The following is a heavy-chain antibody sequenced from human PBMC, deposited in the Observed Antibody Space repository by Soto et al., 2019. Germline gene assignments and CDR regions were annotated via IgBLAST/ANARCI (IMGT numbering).Heavy chain of an antibody. J-gene: IGHJ3*02. CDR3: VRDFSIAVAAEAGDI. V-gene: IGHV1-69*01. Sequence: QVQRVQSGAEVKKPGSSVKVTCKASGGTFSNYSISWVRQAPGQGLDWMGGIIPICGTTNYAQKFQGRVTISADESTSTAYMELSSLRSEDTAMYYCVRDFSIAVAAEAGDIWGQGTMVTVSP. CDR1: GGTFSNYS. CDR2: IIPICGTT. D-gene: IGHD6-19*01.